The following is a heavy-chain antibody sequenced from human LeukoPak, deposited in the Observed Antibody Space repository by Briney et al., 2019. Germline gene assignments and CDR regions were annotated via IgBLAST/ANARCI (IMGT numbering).Heavy chain of an antibody. D-gene: IGHD5-24*01. J-gene: IGHJ4*02. CDR1: GGTFSSYA. Sequence: ASVRVSCKASGGTFSSYAISWVRQAPGQGLEWMGRIIPILGIANYAQKFQGRVTITADKSTSTAYMELSSLRSEDTAVYYCARVDGYPYPSWGQGTLVTVSS. V-gene: IGHV1-69*04. CDR3: ARVDGYPYPS. CDR2: IIPILGIA.